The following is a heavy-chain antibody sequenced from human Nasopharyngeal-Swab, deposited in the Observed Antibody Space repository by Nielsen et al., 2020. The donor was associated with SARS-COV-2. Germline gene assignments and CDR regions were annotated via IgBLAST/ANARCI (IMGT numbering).Heavy chain of an antibody. Sequence: GESLKISCAASGFTFSSYEMNWVRQAPGKGLEWVSYISSSGSTIYYADSVKGRFTISRDNAKNSLYLQMNSLRAEDTAVYYCAREGENDSSGYFSDAFDIWGQGTMVTVS. V-gene: IGHV3-48*03. CDR1: GFTFSSYE. CDR3: AREGENDSSGYFSDAFDI. CDR2: ISSSGSTI. D-gene: IGHD3-22*01. J-gene: IGHJ3*02.